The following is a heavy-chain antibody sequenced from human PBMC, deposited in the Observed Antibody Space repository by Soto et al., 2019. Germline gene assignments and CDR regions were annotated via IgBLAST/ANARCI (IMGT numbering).Heavy chain of an antibody. CDR3: ARGLGYYYYGMDV. CDR1: XXXXXXXX. Sequence: QVQLVESGGGVVQPGRSLRLSXAXXXXXXXXXXMXXXXXAPGKGLEWVAVISYEGRNTYYADSVKGRFTMSRDNSKNTLSLQMNNLRAXDTAXYYCARGLGYYYYGMDVWGQGTTVTVSS. V-gene: IGHV3-30*04. J-gene: IGHJ6*02. D-gene: IGHD3-16*01. CDR2: ISYEGRNT.